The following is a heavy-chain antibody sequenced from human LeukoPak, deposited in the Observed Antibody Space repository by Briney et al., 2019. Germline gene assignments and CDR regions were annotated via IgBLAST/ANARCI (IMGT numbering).Heavy chain of an antibody. J-gene: IGHJ6*03. D-gene: IGHD5-12*01. CDR1: GGSISSYY. V-gene: IGHV4-4*09. CDR2: IYTSGST. CDR3: ARQVATEPFRYYYYMDV. Sequence: SETLSLTCTASGGSISSYYWSWIRQPPGKGLEWIGYIYTSGSTNYNPSLKSRVTISVDTSKNQFSLKLSSVTAADTAVYYCARQVATEPFRYYYYMDVWGKGTTVTVSS.